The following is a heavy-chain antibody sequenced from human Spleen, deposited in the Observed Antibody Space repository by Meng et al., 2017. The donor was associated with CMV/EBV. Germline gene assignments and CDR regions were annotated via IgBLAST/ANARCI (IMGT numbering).Heavy chain of an antibody. D-gene: IGHD3-22*01. V-gene: IGHV3-23*01. Sequence: ASGVTFSSYAMSWVRQAPGKGLEWVSAISGSGGSTYYADSVKGRFTISRDSSKNTLYLQMNSLRAEDTAVYYCAKERGVIVPTYDYWGQGTLVTVSS. J-gene: IGHJ4*02. CDR1: GVTFSSYA. CDR3: AKERGVIVPTYDY. CDR2: ISGSGGST.